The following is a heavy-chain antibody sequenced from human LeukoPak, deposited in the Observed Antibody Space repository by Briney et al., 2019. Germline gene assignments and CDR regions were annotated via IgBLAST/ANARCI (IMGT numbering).Heavy chain of an antibody. V-gene: IGHV4-30-4*08. J-gene: IGHJ3*02. D-gene: IGHD4-23*01. CDR3: AREPTVVTGAFDI. Sequence: SETLSLTCTVSGGSISSGDYYWSWIRQPPGKGLEWIGYIYYSGSTYYNPSLKSRVTISVDTSKNQFSLKLSSVTAADTAVYYCAREPTVVTGAFDIWGQRTMVTVSS. CDR2: IYYSGST. CDR1: GGSISSGDYY.